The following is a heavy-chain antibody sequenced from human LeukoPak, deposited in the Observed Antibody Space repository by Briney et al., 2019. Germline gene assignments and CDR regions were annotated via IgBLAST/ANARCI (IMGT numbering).Heavy chain of an antibody. Sequence: SETLSLTCAVYGGSFSGYYWSWIRHPPGKGLEWIGEINHSGSTNYNPSLKSRVTISVDTSTIQFSLKLSSVTATDTAVYYCARGREGPRYDYGKPTPRTWFDHWGQGTLVTVSS. V-gene: IGHV4-34*01. CDR2: INHSGST. J-gene: IGHJ5*02. CDR3: ARGREGPRYDYGKPTPRTWFDH. D-gene: IGHD3-16*01. CDR1: GGSFSGYY.